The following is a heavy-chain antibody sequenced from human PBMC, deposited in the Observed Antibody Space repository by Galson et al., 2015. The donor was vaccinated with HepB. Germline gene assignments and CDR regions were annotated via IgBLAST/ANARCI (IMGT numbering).Heavy chain of an antibody. J-gene: IGHJ6*02. V-gene: IGHV1-69*13. CDR3: ARDGGKFPTYNYDRRSADGMDV. CDR2: IIPIFGTA. D-gene: IGHD3-22*01. Sequence: SVKVSCKASGGTFSSYAISWVRQAPGQGLEWMGGIIPIFGTANYAQKFQGRVTITADESTSTAYMELSSLRSEDTAVYYCARDGGKFPTYNYDRRSADGMDVWGQGTTVTVSS. CDR1: GGTFSSYA.